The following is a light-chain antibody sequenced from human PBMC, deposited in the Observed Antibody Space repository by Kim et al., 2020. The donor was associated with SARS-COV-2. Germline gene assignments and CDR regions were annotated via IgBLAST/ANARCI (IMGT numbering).Light chain of an antibody. CDR2: RVS. Sequence: QTASRSCTSSQSLVNRDVSTYLNWFQQRPGQSPRLLIYRVSNRDSGVPDRFSGGVSGADFTLNISSVEVEDIGVYFCMQSAHWPYTFGQGTKLEI. J-gene: IGKJ2*01. CDR1: QSLVNRDVSTY. CDR3: MQSAHWPYT. V-gene: IGKV2-30*01.